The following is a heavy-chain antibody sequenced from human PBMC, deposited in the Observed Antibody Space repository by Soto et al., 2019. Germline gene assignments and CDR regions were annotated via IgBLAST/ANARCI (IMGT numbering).Heavy chain of an antibody. V-gene: IGHV3-9*01. CDR3: AKDHGNNFYYSGVHV. CDR2: ISWNGGDI. CDR1: GFTFNDYA. Sequence: EVQLVESGGDLVQPGRSLRLSCVASGFTFNDYAMHWVRQTPGKGLEWLSGISWNGGDIGYADSVKGRFTISRDNAKNALYLQLNSLRPDDTALYYCAKDHGNNFYYSGVHVWGQGTMVTVSS. D-gene: IGHD1-1*01. J-gene: IGHJ6*02.